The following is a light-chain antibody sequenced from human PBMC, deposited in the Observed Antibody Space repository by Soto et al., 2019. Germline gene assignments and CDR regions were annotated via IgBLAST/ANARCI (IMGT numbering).Light chain of an antibody. V-gene: IGKV3-11*01. CDR1: QSVSSY. CDR3: QQRSNWPPWT. Sequence: EIVLTQSPATLSLSPGERATLSCRASQSVSSYLAWYQQKPGQAPRLLIYDASNRATGIPARFSGSGSGTDFALTISGLELEDFAVYYWQQRSNWPPWTFGQGTKVEIK. CDR2: DAS. J-gene: IGKJ1*01.